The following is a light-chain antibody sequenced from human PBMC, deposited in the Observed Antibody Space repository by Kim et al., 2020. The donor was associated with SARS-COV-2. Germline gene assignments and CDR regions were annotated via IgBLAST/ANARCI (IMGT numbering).Light chain of an antibody. J-gene: IGLJ1*01. CDR1: SSDVGVYNY. Sequence: ITISCTGTSSDVGVYNYVSWYQQHPGKAPKLMIYDVSNRPSGVSNRFSGSKSGNTASLTISGLQAEDEADYYCSSYTSSSTLYVFGTGTKVTVL. CDR2: DVS. CDR3: SSYTSSSTLYV. V-gene: IGLV2-14*03.